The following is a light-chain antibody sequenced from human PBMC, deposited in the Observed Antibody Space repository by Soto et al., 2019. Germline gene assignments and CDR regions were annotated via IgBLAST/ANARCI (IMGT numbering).Light chain of an antibody. V-gene: IGKV3-15*01. CDR3: QQYNNWPPVIT. J-gene: IGKJ5*01. Sequence: EIVMTQSPATLSLSPGERATLSCRASQSVSSNLAWYQQKPGQAPRLLIYGASTRATGIPARFSGSGSGTEFTLTISSLQSEDFAVYYCQQYNNWPPVITFGQGTRLESK. CDR2: GAS. CDR1: QSVSSN.